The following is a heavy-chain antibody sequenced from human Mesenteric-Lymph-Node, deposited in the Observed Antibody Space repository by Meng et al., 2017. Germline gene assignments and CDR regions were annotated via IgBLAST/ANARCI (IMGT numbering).Heavy chain of an antibody. V-gene: IGHV3-7*01. CDR2: VHDENEK. D-gene: IGHD5-24*01. Sequence: GESLKISCAASGFTFSSYAMHWVRQAPGKGLEWVANVHDENEKYYVDSVKGRFTISGDNAKNSLYLQMNSLRDEDTAVYYCARTSRQFGAGYVDNYFDYWGQGTLVTVSS. J-gene: IGHJ4*02. CDR1: GFTFSSYA. CDR3: ARTSRQFGAGYVDNYFDY.